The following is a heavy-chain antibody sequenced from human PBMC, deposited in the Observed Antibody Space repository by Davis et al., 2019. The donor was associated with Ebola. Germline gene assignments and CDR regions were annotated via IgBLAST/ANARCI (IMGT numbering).Heavy chain of an antibody. Sequence: ESLKISCAASGFTFSSYWMHWVRQAPGKGLVWVSRINSDGSSTSYADSVKGRFTISRDNAKNTLYLQMNSLRAEDTAVYYCARTTFGGVIASWGQGTLVTVSS. V-gene: IGHV3-74*01. CDR1: GFTFSSYW. CDR2: INSDGSST. J-gene: IGHJ4*02. CDR3: ARTTFGGVIAS. D-gene: IGHD3-16*02.